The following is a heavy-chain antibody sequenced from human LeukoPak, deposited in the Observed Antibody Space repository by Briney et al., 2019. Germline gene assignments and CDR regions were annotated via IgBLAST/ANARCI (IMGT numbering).Heavy chain of an antibody. CDR3: ARVRSGIFEY. V-gene: IGHV6-1*01. CDR2: TYYRSKWSY. CDR1: GDSVSSNLVT. D-gene: IGHD3-10*01. Sequence: SQTLSLTCAISGDSVSSNLVTWNWVRQSPSRGLGWLGGTYYRSKWSYDYAESVKSRIIIIPNTSKNQFSLQLNSVTPEDTAVYYCARVRSGIFEYWGQGILVTVSP. J-gene: IGHJ4*02.